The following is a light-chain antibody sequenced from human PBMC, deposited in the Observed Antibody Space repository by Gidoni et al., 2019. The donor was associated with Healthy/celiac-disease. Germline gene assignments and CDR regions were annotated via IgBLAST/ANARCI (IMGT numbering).Light chain of an antibody. J-gene: IGKJ4*01. CDR2: DAS. CDR1: QDNSNY. Sequence: IHITPSPSSLSASVGDRVNITCQASQDNSNYLNWYQQKPWKAPKLLIYDASHLETGIPSRVSGSGSGTELAFTISSMQPEDIETYYCQQYDNRQALTFGGGTKVEIK. V-gene: IGKV1-33*01. CDR3: QQYDNRQALT.